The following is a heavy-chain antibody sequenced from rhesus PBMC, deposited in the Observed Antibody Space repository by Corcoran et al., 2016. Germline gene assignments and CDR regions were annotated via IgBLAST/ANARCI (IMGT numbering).Heavy chain of an antibody. D-gene: IGHD6-37*01. Sequence: QVQLQESGPGLVKPSETLSLPCAVSGYSLSSGSVCSWIRQPPGKGLEWIGYIGGSSGSNKYNPSLKSRVTISKDTSKNQFSLKLSSVTAADTAVYYCARDGVAGGPPFDYWGQGVLVTVSS. V-gene: IGHV4-127*01. CDR2: IGGSSGSN. J-gene: IGHJ4*01. CDR3: ARDGVAGGPPFDY. CDR1: GYSLSSGSV.